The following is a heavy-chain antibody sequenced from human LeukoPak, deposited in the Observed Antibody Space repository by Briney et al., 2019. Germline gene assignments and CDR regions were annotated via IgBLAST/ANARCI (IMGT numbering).Heavy chain of an antibody. V-gene: IGHV4-34*01. D-gene: IGHD3-3*01. CDR3: ARGDYDFWSGYLTPHYYYMDV. Sequence: PSETLSLTCAVYGGSFSGYYWSWIRQPPGKGLEWIGEINYSGSTNYNPSLKSRVTISVDTSKNQFSLKLSSVTAADTAVYYCARGDYDFWSGYLTPHYYYMDVWGKGTTVTVSS. CDR1: GGSFSGYY. CDR2: INYSGST. J-gene: IGHJ6*03.